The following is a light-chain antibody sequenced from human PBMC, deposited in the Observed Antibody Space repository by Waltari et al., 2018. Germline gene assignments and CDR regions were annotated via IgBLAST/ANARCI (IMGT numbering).Light chain of an antibody. CDR1: GSDFRAYDF. CDR3: SSFAGRCI. J-gene: IGLJ2*01. CDR2: EVS. V-gene: IGLV2-8*01. Sequence: QSALTQPPSAPGSPRPSVTISCTGSGSDFRAYDFVSWYQQHPGKAPKVILYEVSKRSSGVPDRFSGSKSGNTASLTVSGLQAEDEADYYCSSFAGRCIFGGGTKLTVL.